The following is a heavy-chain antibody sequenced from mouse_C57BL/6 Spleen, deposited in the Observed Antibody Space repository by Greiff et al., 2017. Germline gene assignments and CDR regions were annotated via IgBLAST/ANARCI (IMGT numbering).Heavy chain of an antibody. J-gene: IGHJ2*01. V-gene: IGHV1-69*01. CDR3: ARGDYYGSSYYFDY. D-gene: IGHD1-1*01. CDR1: GYTFTSYW. Sequence: QVQLQQPGAELVMPGASVKLSCKASGYTFTSYWMHWVKQRPGQGLEWIGEIAPSDSYTNYNQKFKGKSTLTVDKSSSTAYMQLSSLTSEDSAVYYCARGDYYGSSYYFDYWGQGTTLTVSS. CDR2: IAPSDSYT.